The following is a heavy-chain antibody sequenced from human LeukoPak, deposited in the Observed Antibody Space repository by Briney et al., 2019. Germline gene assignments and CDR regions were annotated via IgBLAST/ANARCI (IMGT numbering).Heavy chain of an antibody. Sequence: SETLSLTCAVYGGSFSGYYWSWIRQPPGKGLEWIGEINHSGSTNYNPSPKSRVTISVDTSKNQFSLKLSSVTAADTAVYYCASRVDYGDYGGGRIGDYWGQGTLVTVSS. V-gene: IGHV4-34*01. CDR3: ASRVDYGDYGGGRIGDY. CDR1: GGSFSGYY. CDR2: INHSGST. D-gene: IGHD4-17*01. J-gene: IGHJ4*02.